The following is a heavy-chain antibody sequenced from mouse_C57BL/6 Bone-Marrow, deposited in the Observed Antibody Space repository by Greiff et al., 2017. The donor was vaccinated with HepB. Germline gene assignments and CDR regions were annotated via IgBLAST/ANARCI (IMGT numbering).Heavy chain of an antibody. CDR2: IDPSDSYT. CDR3: ARKTTVETLDY. Sequence: QVQLQQPGAELVMPGASVKLSCKASGYTFTSYWMHWVKQRPGQGLEWIGEIDPSDSYTNYNQKFKGKSTLTVDKSSSTAYMQLSSLTSEDSAVYYCARKTTVETLDYWGQGTTLTVSS. D-gene: IGHD1-1*01. J-gene: IGHJ2*01. CDR1: GYTFTSYW. V-gene: IGHV1-69*01.